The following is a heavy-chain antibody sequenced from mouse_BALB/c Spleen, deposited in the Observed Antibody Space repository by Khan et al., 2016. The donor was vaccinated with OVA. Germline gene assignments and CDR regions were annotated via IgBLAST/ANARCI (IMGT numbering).Heavy chain of an antibody. V-gene: IGHV1-4*01. CDR2: INPRSG. Sequence: QVQLQQSGAELARPGASVKMSCKASGYTFTSHTMHWIKQRPGQGLEWIGYINPRSGYNQKLNDKATLTADISSSTAYMQLSSLTSEDSAVYYCARRTTEYALDYWGLGTSVTVSS. D-gene: IGHD2-14*01. J-gene: IGHJ4*01. CDR3: ARRTTEYALDY. CDR1: GYTFTSHT.